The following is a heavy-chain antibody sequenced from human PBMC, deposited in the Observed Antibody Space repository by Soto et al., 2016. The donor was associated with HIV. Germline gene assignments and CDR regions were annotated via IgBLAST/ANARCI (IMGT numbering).Heavy chain of an antibody. CDR2: INRDGSRT. V-gene: IGHV3-74*01. J-gene: IGHJ4*02. CDR3: ARGGEYYDVLTGY. CDR1: GFTFSSYW. Sequence: EVQLVEPGGGLVQPGGSLRLSCAASGFTFSSYWMHWVRQAPGKGLVWVSRINRDGSRTSYADSVKGRFTISRDNAKNTLYLQMNSLRAEDTAVYYCARGGEYYDVLTGYWGQGTLVTVSS. D-gene: IGHD3-9*01.